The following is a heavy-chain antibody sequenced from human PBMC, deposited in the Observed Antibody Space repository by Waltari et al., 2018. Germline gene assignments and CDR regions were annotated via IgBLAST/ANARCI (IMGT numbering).Heavy chain of an antibody. CDR3: TRTLVGPYPFEN. Sequence: EVHLVESGGDSVQPGGSLRLSCAASGFIFGNVWMHWVRQVPGKGLVWVSRINDDGSTISYADSVKGRFTISRDNAKNTLYLQMDSLRVEDTAVYYCTRTLVGPYPFENWGQGTLVTVSS. J-gene: IGHJ4*02. CDR2: INDDGSTI. V-gene: IGHV3-74*01. D-gene: IGHD1-26*01. CDR1: GFIFGNVW.